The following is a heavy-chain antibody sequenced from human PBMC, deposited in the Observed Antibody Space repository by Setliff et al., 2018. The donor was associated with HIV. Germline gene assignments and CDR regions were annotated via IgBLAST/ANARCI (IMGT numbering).Heavy chain of an antibody. CDR2: MNANSGSA. D-gene: IGHD4-4*01. J-gene: IGHJ4*02. CDR1: GYTFNTYD. V-gene: IGHV1-8*02. Sequence: ASVKVPCKASGYTFNTYDLVWVRQTSGQGLEWMGSMNANSGSAVYAPQFQGRVTMTRNTSISTAYMDMSSLRSEDTAVYYCARGVTTIQYWGQGSLVTVSS. CDR3: ARGVTTIQY.